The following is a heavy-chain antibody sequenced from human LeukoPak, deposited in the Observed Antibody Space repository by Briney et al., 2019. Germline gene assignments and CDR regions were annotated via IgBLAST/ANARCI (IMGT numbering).Heavy chain of an antibody. Sequence: SSETLSLTCTVSGGSTSSYYWSWIRQPPGKGLEWIGYIYYSGSTNYNPSLKSRVTISVDTSKNQFSLKLSSVTAADTAVYYCAGTAMVLYYFDYWGQGTLVTVSS. CDR2: IYYSGST. CDR3: AGTAMVLYYFDY. J-gene: IGHJ4*02. CDR1: GGSTSSYY. D-gene: IGHD5-18*01. V-gene: IGHV4-59*12.